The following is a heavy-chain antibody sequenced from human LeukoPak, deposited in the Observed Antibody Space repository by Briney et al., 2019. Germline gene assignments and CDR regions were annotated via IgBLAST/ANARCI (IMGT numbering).Heavy chain of an antibody. V-gene: IGHV4-61*02. CDR2: IYTSGST. Sequence: SETLSLTCTVSGGSISSGSYYWSWIRQPAGKGLEWIGRIYTSGSTNYNPSLKSRVTMSVDTSKNQFSLKLSSVTAADTAVYYCARDGYYYDSSGYSYYYYMDVWGKGTTVTISS. CDR1: GGSISSGSYY. J-gene: IGHJ6*03. D-gene: IGHD3-22*01. CDR3: ARDGYYYDSSGYSYYYYMDV.